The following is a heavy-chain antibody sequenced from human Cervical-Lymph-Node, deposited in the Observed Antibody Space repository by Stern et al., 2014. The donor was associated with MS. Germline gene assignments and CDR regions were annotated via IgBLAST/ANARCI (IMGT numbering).Heavy chain of an antibody. CDR1: GFTFSNYG. J-gene: IGHJ4*02. CDR2: IGNDGNKK. V-gene: IGHV3-33*01. CDR3: ARGNWNYEGMGY. D-gene: IGHD1-7*01. Sequence: VQLVESGGGVVQPGRSLRLSCAASGFTFSNYGMPWVRQAPGKGLEWLAVIGNDGNKKYYADSVKGRFTISRDNSKNALFLQMSSMTAEDTALYYCARGNWNYEGMGYWGQGTLVTVSS.